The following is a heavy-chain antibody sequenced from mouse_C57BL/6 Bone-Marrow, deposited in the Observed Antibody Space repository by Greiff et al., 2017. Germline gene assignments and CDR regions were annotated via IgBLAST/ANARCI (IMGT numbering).Heavy chain of an antibody. CDR1: GFSFNTYA. J-gene: IGHJ3*01. V-gene: IGHV10-1*01. CDR3: VRHSLAY. CDR2: IRSKSNNYAT. Sequence: EVKLQESGGGLVQPKGSLKLSCAASGFSFNTYAMNWVRQAPGKGLEWVARIRSKSNNYATYYADSVKDRFTISRDDSESMLYLQMNNLKTEDTAMYYCVRHSLAYWGQGTLVTVSA.